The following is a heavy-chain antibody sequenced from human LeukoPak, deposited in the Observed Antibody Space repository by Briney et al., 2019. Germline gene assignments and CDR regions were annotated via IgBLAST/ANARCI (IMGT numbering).Heavy chain of an antibody. CDR1: GFTFSSYA. Sequence: GGSLRLSCAASGFTFSSYAMSWVRQAPGKGLEWVSSISGSGSHTYYANSVKGRFTISRDNPKNTLYLQMNSLRAEDTAVYYCARGGGKGAPFDYWGQGTLVTVSS. CDR3: ARGGGKGAPFDY. V-gene: IGHV3-23*01. CDR2: ISGSGSHT. D-gene: IGHD3-16*01. J-gene: IGHJ4*02.